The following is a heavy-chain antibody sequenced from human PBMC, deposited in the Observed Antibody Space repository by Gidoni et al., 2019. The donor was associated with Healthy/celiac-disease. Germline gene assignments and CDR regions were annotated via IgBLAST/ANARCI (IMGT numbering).Heavy chain of an antibody. Sequence: EVQLVESGGGLVQPGRSLRLSCAASGFPFDDYAMHWVRQAPGKGLEWVSGISSKSDNIGYADSVKGRFTISRDNAKNSLYLQMNSLRAEDTALYYCAKGMGSGWYQQYFQHWGQGTLLTVSS. CDR2: ISSKSDNI. D-gene: IGHD6-19*01. J-gene: IGHJ1*01. V-gene: IGHV3-9*01. CDR1: GFPFDDYA. CDR3: AKGMGSGWYQQYFQH.